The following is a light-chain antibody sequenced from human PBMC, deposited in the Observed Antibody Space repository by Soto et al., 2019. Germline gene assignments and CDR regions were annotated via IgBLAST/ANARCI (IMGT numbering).Light chain of an antibody. J-gene: IGKJ2*01. CDR3: QQSYSTPDT. V-gene: IGKV1-39*01. CDR1: QSISSY. CDR2: AAS. Sequence: DIQMTQSPSSLSASVGDRVTITCRASQSISSYLNWYQQKPVKDPKLLIYAASSLQSGVPSRFSGSGSGTDFTLTISSLQPEDFATYYCQQSYSTPDTFGQGTKLEIK.